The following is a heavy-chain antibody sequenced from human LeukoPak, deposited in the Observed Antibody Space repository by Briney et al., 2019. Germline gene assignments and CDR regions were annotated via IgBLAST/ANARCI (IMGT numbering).Heavy chain of an antibody. V-gene: IGHV3-74*01. CDR3: TRDAGTAGAEKLDY. CDR2: INTDGRST. D-gene: IGHD2-21*02. Sequence: GESLRLSCAASGFTFSNYYMHWVRRAPGKGLVWVSRINTDGRSTDYADSVKGRFTISRDNAKNTLYLQMNSLRAEDTAVYYCTRDAGTAGAEKLDYWGQGTLVTVS. J-gene: IGHJ4*02. CDR1: GFTFSNYY.